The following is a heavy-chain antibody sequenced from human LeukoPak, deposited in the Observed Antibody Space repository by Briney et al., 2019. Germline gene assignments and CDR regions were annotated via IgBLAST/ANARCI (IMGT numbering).Heavy chain of an antibody. J-gene: IGHJ3*02. CDR1: GYTFTGYY. V-gene: IGHV1-69*13. CDR3: ARDLPGIAAAGTSLRAFDI. Sequence: SVKVSCKASGYTFTGYYMHWVRQAPGQGLEWMGGIIPIFGTANYAQKFQGRVTITADESTSTAYMEPSSLRSEDTAVYYCARDLPGIAAAGTSLRAFDIWGQGTMVTVSS. D-gene: IGHD6-13*01. CDR2: IIPIFGTA.